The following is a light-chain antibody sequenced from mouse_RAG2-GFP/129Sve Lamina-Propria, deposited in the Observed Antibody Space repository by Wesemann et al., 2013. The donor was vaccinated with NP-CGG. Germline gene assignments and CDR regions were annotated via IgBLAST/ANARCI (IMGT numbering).Light chain of an antibody. Sequence: DIQMTQSPASLSASVGETVTITCRASENIYSNLAWYQQKQGKSPQLLVYAATNLADGVPSRFSGSGSGTQFSLKINSLQPEDFGSYYCQHFWGTPWTFGGGTKLEIK. V-gene: IGKV12-46*01. J-gene: IGKJ1*01. CDR2: AAT. CDR3: QHFWGTPWT. CDR1: ENIYSN.